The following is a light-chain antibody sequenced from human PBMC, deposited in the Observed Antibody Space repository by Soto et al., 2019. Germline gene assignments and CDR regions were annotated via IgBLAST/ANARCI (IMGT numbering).Light chain of an antibody. CDR1: QSISSW. CDR3: QQSYTSPPWT. CDR2: KAS. Sequence: DIQMTQSPSTLSASVGDRVTITCRAGQSISSWLAWYQQKPGKAPKLLIYKASSLESGVPPRFSGSGSGRDFTLTISSLRPEDIATYFCQQSYTSPPWTFGQGTKVDIK. V-gene: IGKV1-5*03. J-gene: IGKJ1*01.